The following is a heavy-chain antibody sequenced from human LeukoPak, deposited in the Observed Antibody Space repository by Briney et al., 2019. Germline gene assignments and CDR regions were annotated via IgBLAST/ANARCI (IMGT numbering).Heavy chain of an antibody. Sequence: ASVKVSCKASGYTFTSYGISWVRQAPGQGLEWMGWISAYNGNTNYAQKFQGRVTITADESTSTAYMELSSLRSEDTAVYYCARGINTDYDFWSGYFTPFDYWGQGTLVTVSS. J-gene: IGHJ4*02. CDR1: GYTFTSYG. D-gene: IGHD3-3*01. V-gene: IGHV1-18*01. CDR3: ARGINTDYDFWSGYFTPFDY. CDR2: ISAYNGNT.